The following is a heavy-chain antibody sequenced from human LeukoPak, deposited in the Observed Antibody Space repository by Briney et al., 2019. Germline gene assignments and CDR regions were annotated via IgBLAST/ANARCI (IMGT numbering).Heavy chain of an antibody. V-gene: IGHV5-51*01. CDR1: GYSFTSYW. D-gene: IGHD6-13*01. J-gene: IGHJ4*02. CDR2: IYPGDSDT. CDR3: ARQGGDPYSSSWYGGY. Sequence: GESLKISCKGSGYSFTSYWIGWVRQMPGKGLEWMGIIYPGDSDTRYSPSFQGQVTISADKSISTAYLQWSSLKASDTAMYYCARQGGDPYSSSWYGGYWGQGTLVTVSS.